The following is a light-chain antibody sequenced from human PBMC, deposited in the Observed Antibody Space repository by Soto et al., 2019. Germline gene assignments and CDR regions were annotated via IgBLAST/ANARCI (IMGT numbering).Light chain of an antibody. CDR1: SSDVGGYGY. V-gene: IGLV2-14*03. Sequence: QSALTQPASVSGSPGQSVTISCTGTSSDVGGYGYVSWYQHHPGKAPKFLIYDVINRPSGVSHRFSGSKSGNTASLTISGLQAEDESYYFCTSYTSNSNWVFGVGTQLTVL. CDR2: DVI. CDR3: TSYTSNSNWV. J-gene: IGLJ3*02.